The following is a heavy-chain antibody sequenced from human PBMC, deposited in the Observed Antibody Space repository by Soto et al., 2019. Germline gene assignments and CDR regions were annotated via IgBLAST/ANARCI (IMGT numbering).Heavy chain of an antibody. CDR1: GYTFTRYS. Sequence: QVQLVQSGAEVRKPGASVQVSCKASGYTFTRYSINWVRQAPGQGLEWVGWISNYNGDTKYAEKFQGRVTLTTDTFTTTSYSDLRSLTSDDTAMYFCARGDSTGSPTGWFDPWGQGTLVTVLS. CDR2: ISNYNGDT. CDR3: ARGDSTGSPTGWFDP. V-gene: IGHV1-18*04. D-gene: IGHD6-19*01. J-gene: IGHJ5*02.